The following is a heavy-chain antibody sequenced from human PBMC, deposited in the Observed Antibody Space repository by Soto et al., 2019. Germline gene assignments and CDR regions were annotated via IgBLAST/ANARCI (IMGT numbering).Heavy chain of an antibody. D-gene: IGHD1-7*01. CDR2: VYHDGST. CDR1: GDSITARNW. V-gene: IGHV4-4*02. CDR3: TRDRPELWPYNSHYGIDV. Sequence: QVRLQESGPGLVKPSGTLSLTCAVSGDSITARNWWTWVRQSPGKGLEWIGEVYHDGSTNYNPSLKSRVTISMDTSNNQFSVMLSSVTAADTAIYYCTRDRPELWPYNSHYGIDVWGQGTTVTVSS. J-gene: IGHJ6*02.